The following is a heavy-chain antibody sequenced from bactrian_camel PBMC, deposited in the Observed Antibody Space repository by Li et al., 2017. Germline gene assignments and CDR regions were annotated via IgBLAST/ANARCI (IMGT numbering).Heavy chain of an antibody. CDR1: GLSYDDHA. D-gene: IGHD3*01. J-gene: IGHJ6*01. Sequence: HVQLVESGGGSVQAGGSLRLSCTASGLSYDDHAMGWYRLGPGNECELVSSISSDGSPYYLESVKGRFTISRDNAKNTVYLQMNSLKPEDTAVYYYAADRGYGLGCDDGSGYWGQGTQVTVS. CDR2: ISSDGSP. V-gene: IGHV3S63*01. CDR3: AADRGYGLGCDDGSGY.